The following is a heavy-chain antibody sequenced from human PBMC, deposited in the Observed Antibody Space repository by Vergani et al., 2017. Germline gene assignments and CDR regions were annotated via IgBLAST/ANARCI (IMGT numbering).Heavy chain of an antibody. CDR2: MYHSGNT. Sequence: QVRLQESGPGLLKPSEPLSLTCSVSGGSMSGYYWSWIRQPPGKELEWNGYMYHSGNTNYNPSLETRVTRSGDTSKNPFSLKLNSVTAADTAVYYCGRGADFYGLWSRLLDLWGQGILVTVSS. CDR1: GGSMSGYY. D-gene: IGHD3-10*01. J-gene: IGHJ5*02. CDR3: GRGADFYGLWSRLLDL. V-gene: IGHV4-59*01.